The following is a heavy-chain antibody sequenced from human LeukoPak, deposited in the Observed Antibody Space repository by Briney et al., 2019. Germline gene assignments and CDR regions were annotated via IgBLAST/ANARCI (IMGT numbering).Heavy chain of an antibody. CDR2: INHSGST. Sequence: SETLSLTCAVYGGSFSGYYWSWIRQPPGKGLEWIGEINHSGSTNYNPSLKSRVTISVDTSKNQFSLKLSSVTAADTDVYYCARVVRGLDYWGQGTLVTVSS. CDR1: GGSFSGYY. CDR3: ARVVRGLDY. J-gene: IGHJ4*02. V-gene: IGHV4-34*01. D-gene: IGHD3-10*01.